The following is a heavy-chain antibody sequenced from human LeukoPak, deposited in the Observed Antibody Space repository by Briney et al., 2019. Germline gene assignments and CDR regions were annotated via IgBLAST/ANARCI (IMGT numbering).Heavy chain of an antibody. V-gene: IGHV4-59*01. CDR2: IYDSGST. Sequence: SETLSLTCTVSGVSISTYYWSWIRRPPGKGLEWVGYIYDSGSTNYNPSLKSRGTTSVDAYKNQFSLKLSAVTAADTHACYFRRNACVGGWFIGFDPWGQGTLVTVSS. CDR3: RRNACVGGWFIGFDP. CDR1: GVSISTYY. J-gene: IGHJ5*02. D-gene: IGHD6-19*01.